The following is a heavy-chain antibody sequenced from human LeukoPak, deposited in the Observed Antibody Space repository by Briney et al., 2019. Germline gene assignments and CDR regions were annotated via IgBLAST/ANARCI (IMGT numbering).Heavy chain of an antibody. Sequence: KPSETLSLTCTVSGGSISSSSYYWGWIRQPPGKGLEWIGSIYYSGSTYYNPSLKSRVTISVDTSKNQFSLKLSSVTAADTAVYYCARQECSSSSCWFDPWGQGTLVTVSS. CDR3: ARQECSSSSCWFDP. D-gene: IGHD6-6*01. CDR2: IYYSGST. J-gene: IGHJ5*02. V-gene: IGHV4-39*01. CDR1: GGSISSSSYY.